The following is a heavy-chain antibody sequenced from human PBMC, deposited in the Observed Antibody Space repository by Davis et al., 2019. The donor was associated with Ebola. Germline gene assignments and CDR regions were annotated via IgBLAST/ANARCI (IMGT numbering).Heavy chain of an antibody. J-gene: IGHJ3*02. V-gene: IGHV4-39*07. CDR3: ARVTYGYVLVFDI. D-gene: IGHD5-18*01. CDR2: IYYSGIT. Sequence: MPSETLSLTCTVSGGSIISSSTYWGWIRQPPRKGLEWIGSIYYSGITYYNPSLKSRVTISVDTSKNQFSLKLSSVTAADTAVYYCARVTYGYVLVFDIWGQGTMVTVSS. CDR1: GGSIISSSTY.